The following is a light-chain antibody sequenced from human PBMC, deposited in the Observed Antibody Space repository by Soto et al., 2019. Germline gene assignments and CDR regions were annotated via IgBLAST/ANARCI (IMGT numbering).Light chain of an antibody. J-gene: IGKJ1*01. CDR3: QQYGGSPPWT. Sequence: ETVMTQSPATLSVSPGERATLSCRASQSVDTKLAWYQHKPGQAPRLLIYGASTRATGIPARFSGSGSGTEFTLTISSLQSEDFAVYFCQQYGGSPPWTFGQGTKVEIK. V-gene: IGKV3-15*01. CDR2: GAS. CDR1: QSVDTK.